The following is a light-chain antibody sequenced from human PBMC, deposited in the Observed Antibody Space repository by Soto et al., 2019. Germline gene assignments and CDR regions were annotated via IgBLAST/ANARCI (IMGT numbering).Light chain of an antibody. V-gene: IGLV4-69*02. CDR1: SGHSDND. J-gene: IGLJ3*02. CDR3: QTWGSGIQV. CDR2: VNSDGTH. Sequence: QSVLTQSPSASASLGASVKLTCTLSSGHSDNDIAWHQQQPEKAPRYLMKVNSDGTHSKVDGIPDRFSGSSSGAERYLTISSLQSEDEADYYCQTWGSGIQVFGGGTQLTVL.